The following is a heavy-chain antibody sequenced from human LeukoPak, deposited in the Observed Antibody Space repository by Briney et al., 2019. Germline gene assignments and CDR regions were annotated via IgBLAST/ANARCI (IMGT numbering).Heavy chain of an antibody. V-gene: IGHV1-69*06. D-gene: IGHD2-21*02. CDR2: IIPIFGTA. J-gene: IGHJ4*02. Sequence: SVKVSCKASGGTFSSYAISWVRQAPGQGLEWMGGIIPIFGTANYAQKFQGRVTITADKSTSTAYMELSSLRSEDTAVYYCATNVGAFPVVVTATHFDYWGQGTLVTVSS. CDR3: ATNVGAFPVVVTATHFDY. CDR1: GGTFSSYA.